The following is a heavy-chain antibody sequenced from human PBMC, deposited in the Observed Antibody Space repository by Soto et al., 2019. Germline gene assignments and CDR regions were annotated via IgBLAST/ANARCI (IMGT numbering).Heavy chain of an antibody. CDR2: ISGSGGST. J-gene: IGHJ5*02. D-gene: IGHD3-9*01. V-gene: IGHV3-23*01. CDR3: AKDGNPIPYLTGYYRLGWFDP. Sequence: GGALRLSGAASGFTFSSYAMSWVRQAPGKGLEWVSAISGSGGSTYYADSVKGRFTISRDNSKNTLYLQMNSLRAEDTAVYYCAKDGNPIPYLTGYYRLGWFDPWGQGTLVTVSS. CDR1: GFTFSSYA.